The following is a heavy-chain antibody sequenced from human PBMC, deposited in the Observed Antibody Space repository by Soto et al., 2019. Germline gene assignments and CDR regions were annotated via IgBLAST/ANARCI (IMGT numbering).Heavy chain of an antibody. Sequence: PGGSLRLSCVGSGFRFSDYPLNWVRQAPGQGLEWVANINRRGISTNHVDSVRGRFTISRDNAKNTLYLQMNSLRAEDTALYFCARGYRWGMDVWRQGTTVTVSS. CDR2: INRRGIST. J-gene: IGHJ6*02. CDR3: ARGYRWGMDV. V-gene: IGHV3-7*01. D-gene: IGHD3-16*02. CDR1: GFRFSDYP.